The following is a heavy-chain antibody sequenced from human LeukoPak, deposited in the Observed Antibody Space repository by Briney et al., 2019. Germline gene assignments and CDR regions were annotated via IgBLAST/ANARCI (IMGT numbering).Heavy chain of an antibody. CDR2: IFNTGNT. V-gene: IGHV4-39*01. CDR1: GGSISTSIHY. CDR3: ARQDNGDHGNPNWFDP. J-gene: IGHJ5*02. Sequence: SETLSLTCTVSGGSISTSIHYWAWIRQPPGKRLEWIGSIFNTGNTFYNPSLMSRVTISVDTSKTQFSLSLSSVTAADTAIYYCARQDNGDHGNPNWFDPWGQGLLVIVSS. D-gene: IGHD4-17*01.